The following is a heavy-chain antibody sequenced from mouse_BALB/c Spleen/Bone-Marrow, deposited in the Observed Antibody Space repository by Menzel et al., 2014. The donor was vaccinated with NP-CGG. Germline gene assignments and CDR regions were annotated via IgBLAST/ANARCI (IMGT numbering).Heavy chain of an antibody. D-gene: IGHD1-1*01. V-gene: IGHV5-2*01. CDR2: INSDGGST. CDR1: EYEFPSHD. CDR3: ARHGDYYGSSLFAY. J-gene: IGHJ3*01. Sequence: EVKLMESGGGLVQPGESLKLSCESTEYEFPSHDMSWVRKTPEKTLELVAAINSDGGSTYYPDTMERRFIISRDNSKKTLYLQMSSLRSEDTAFYYCARHGDYYGSSLFAYWGQGTLVTVSA.